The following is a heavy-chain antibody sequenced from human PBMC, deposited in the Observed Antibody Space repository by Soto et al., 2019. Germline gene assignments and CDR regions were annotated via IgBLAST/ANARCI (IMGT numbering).Heavy chain of an antibody. CDR2: ISYDGSNK. V-gene: IGHV3-30*18. D-gene: IGHD2-15*01. J-gene: IGHJ4*02. CDR3: AKSKRGYCSGGSCLYYFDY. Sequence: QVQLVESGGGVVQPGRSLRLSCAASGFTFSSYGMHWVRQAPGKGLEWVAVISYDGSNKYYADSVKGRFTISRDNSKNTLYLQMNSLRAEDTAVYYCAKSKRGYCSGGSCLYYFDYWGQGTLVTVSS. CDR1: GFTFSSYG.